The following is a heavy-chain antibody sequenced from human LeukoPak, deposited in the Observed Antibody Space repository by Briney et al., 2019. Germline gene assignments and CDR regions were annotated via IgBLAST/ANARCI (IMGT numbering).Heavy chain of an antibody. CDR2: MYYSGTT. V-gene: IGHV4-59*12. J-gene: IGHJ6*01. CDR3: ATTEKNRYYINL. CDR1: GSSLNLYS. D-gene: IGHD2-21*01. Sequence: SETLSLTCSVSGSSLNLYSWNWIRKSPGKGLEWIAYMYYSGTTNYNPSLENRAAISLDLSRHQFSLRLNSVTAADTAVYFCATTEKNRYYINLWGPGTTVIVSS.